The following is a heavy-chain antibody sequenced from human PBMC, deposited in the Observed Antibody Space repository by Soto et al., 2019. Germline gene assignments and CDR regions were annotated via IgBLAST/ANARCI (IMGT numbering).Heavy chain of an antibody. CDR2: MNPNSGNT. CDR3: ARRRQPGQQWRFDP. Sequence: VPLVQSGAEVKKPGASVKVSCKASGYTFTSYDINWVRQATGQGLEWMGWMNPNSGNTGYAQKFQGRVTMTRNTSISTAYMELSSLRSEDTAVYYCARRRQPGQQWRFDPWGQGTLVTVSS. J-gene: IGHJ5*02. CDR1: GYTFTSYD. V-gene: IGHV1-8*01. D-gene: IGHD6-19*01.